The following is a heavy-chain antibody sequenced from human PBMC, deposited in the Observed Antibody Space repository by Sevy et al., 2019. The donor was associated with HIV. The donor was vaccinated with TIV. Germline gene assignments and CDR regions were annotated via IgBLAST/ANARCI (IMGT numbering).Heavy chain of an antibody. CDR2: IYYSGST. Sequence: SETLSLTCTVSGGSISSYYWSWIRQPPGKGLEWIGYIYYSGSTNYNPSLKSRVTISVDTSKNQFSLRLRSVTAADTAVYYCARVEASGYTNDAFDIWGQGTMVTVSS. D-gene: IGHD3-3*01. CDR3: ARVEASGYTNDAFDI. CDR1: GGSISSYY. V-gene: IGHV4-59*01. J-gene: IGHJ3*02.